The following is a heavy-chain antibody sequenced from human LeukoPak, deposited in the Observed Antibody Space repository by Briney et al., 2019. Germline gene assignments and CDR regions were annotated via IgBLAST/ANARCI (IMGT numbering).Heavy chain of an antibody. D-gene: IGHD4-11*01. CDR2: ISSSSSTI. Sequence: GGSLRLSCAASGFTFSTYSMDWVRQAPGKGLEWLSFISSSSSTIYYADSVRGRFTISRDNAKNSLFLQMNSLRDEDTAVYYCAREQFAFDIWGRGSMVTVSS. CDR1: GFTFSTYS. J-gene: IGHJ3*02. V-gene: IGHV3-48*02. CDR3: AREQFAFDI.